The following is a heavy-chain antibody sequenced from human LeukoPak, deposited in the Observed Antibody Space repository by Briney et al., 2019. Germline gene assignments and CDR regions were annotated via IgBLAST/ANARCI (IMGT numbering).Heavy chain of an antibody. CDR2: ISYDGSNK. D-gene: IGHD6-13*01. CDR1: GFTFSNYA. J-gene: IGHJ4*02. Sequence: GALRLSFAASGFTFSNYAMHRVRQAPGKGLEWVAVISYDGSNKYYADSVKGRFTISRDNSKNTLYLQMNSLRAEDTAVYYCARGAYSSSWSNFDYWGQGTLVTVSS. CDR3: ARGAYSSSWSNFDY. V-gene: IGHV3-30*04.